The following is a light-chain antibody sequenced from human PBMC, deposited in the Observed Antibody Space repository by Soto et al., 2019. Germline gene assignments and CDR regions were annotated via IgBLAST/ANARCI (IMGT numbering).Light chain of an antibody. CDR2: EVS. CDR1: SSDVGGYNY. Sequence: QSALTQPASVSGSPGQSITISCTGTSSDVGGYNYVSWYQQHPGKAPKLMIYEVSNRPSGVSNRFSGSKSGNTASLTISGLQAVDEADYYCSSYTSSSTLVFGTGTKLTFL. CDR3: SSYTSSSTLV. V-gene: IGLV2-14*01. J-gene: IGLJ1*01.